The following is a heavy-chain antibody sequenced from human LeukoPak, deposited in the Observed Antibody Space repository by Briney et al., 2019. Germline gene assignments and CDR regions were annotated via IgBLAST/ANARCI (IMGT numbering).Heavy chain of an antibody. CDR3: ATFRRGSTYGSFDY. D-gene: IGHD5-18*01. CDR2: ISYTGTT. Sequence: SETLSLTCIVSGDSINGYHCSWIRQPPGKGLEWIGYISYTGTTTYNSSLKNRVSISADTSKNQFSLKVASVTAADTAVYYCATFRRGSTYGSFDYWGQGILVTVPS. V-gene: IGHV4-59*01. CDR1: GDSINGYH. J-gene: IGHJ4*02.